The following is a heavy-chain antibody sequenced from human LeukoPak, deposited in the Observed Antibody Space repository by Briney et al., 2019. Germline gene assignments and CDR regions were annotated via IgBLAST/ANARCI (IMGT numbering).Heavy chain of an antibody. V-gene: IGHV1-46*01. D-gene: IGHD5-18*01. CDR3: AVGYSYGPDAFDI. CDR1: GGTFSSYA. CDR2: INPSGGST. Sequence: ASVKVSCKASGGTFSSYAISWVRQAPGQGLEWMGIINPSGGSTSYAQKFQGRVTMTRDTSTSTVYMELSSLRSEDTAVYYCAVGYSYGPDAFDIWSQGTMVTVSS. J-gene: IGHJ3*02.